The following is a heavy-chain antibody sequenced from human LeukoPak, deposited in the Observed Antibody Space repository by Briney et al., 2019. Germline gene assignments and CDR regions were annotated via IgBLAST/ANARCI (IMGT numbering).Heavy chain of an antibody. V-gene: IGHV1-8*01. D-gene: IGHD3-22*01. Sequence: ASVKVSCKASGYTFTSYDINWVRQATGQGLEWMGWMNPNSGNAGYAQKFQGRVTMTRNTSISTAYMELSRLRSDDTAVYYCARLDYYDSSGYYHVDDAFDIWGQGTMVTVSS. CDR2: MNPNSGNA. CDR1: GYTFTSYD. J-gene: IGHJ3*02. CDR3: ARLDYYDSSGYYHVDDAFDI.